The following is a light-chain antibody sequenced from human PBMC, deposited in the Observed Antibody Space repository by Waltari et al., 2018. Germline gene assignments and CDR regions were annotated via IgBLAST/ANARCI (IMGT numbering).Light chain of an antibody. Sequence: DVVLTQSPLSLPVTLGQPASISCRSDNSPRHNDGNTYFDWFLQRPGQSPRRLIFKVSNRDSGVPGRFSGSGSGTDFTLEISRVEAEDVGVYYCMQGTHWPITFGQGTRLEIK. V-gene: IGKV2-30*02. CDR3: MQGTHWPIT. J-gene: IGKJ5*01. CDR2: KVS. CDR1: NSPRHNDGNTY.